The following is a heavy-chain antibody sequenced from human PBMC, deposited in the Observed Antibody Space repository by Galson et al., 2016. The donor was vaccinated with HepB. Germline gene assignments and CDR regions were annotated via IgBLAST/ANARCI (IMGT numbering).Heavy chain of an antibody. V-gene: IGHV3-11*01. Sequence: SLRLSCAASGFTFSEYYTSWIRQAPGKGLELVSYVTNSGSAIYTADFVKGRFTISRDNAKNSLYLQMNSLRVEDTAVYYCARETPIVGASYDYWGQGTLVTVSS. CDR3: ARETPIVGASYDY. CDR2: VTNSGSAI. CDR1: GFTFSEYY. J-gene: IGHJ4*02. D-gene: IGHD1-26*01.